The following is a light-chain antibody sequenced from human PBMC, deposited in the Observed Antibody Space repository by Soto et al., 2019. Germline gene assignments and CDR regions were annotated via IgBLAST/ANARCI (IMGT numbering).Light chain of an antibody. Sequence: QPASVSGSPGQSITISCTGTSSDVGRYNYVSWFQQHPGKAPKLIIFEVSTRPSGVSNRFSGSKSGNTASLTISGLQIEDEADYYCTSYTSSTSAVFGGGTKLTVL. CDR3: TSYTSSTSAV. J-gene: IGLJ2*01. CDR1: SSDVGRYNY. CDR2: EVS. V-gene: IGLV2-14*01.